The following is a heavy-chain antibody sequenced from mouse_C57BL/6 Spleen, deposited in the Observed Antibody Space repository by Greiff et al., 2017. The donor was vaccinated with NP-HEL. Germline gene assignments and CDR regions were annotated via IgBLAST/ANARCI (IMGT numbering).Heavy chain of an antibody. Sequence: EVKVEESGGGLVQPGGSMKLSCAASGFTFSDAWMDWVRQSPEKGLEWVAEIRNKANNHATYYAESVKGRFTISMDDSKSSVYLQMNSLRAEDTGIYYCTRRGTTGGWYFDVWGTGTTVTVSS. CDR3: TRRGTTGGWYFDV. V-gene: IGHV6-6*01. CDR1: GFTFSDAW. J-gene: IGHJ1*03. D-gene: IGHD1-1*01. CDR2: IRNKANNHAT.